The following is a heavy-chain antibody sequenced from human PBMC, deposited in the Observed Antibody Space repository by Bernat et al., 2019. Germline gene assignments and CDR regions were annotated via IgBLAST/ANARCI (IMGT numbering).Heavy chain of an antibody. CDR1: GGSISSYY. D-gene: IGHD4-17*01. V-gene: IGHV4-59*08. CDR3: AKTTVSIYYYYYYMDV. Sequence: QVQLQESGPGLVKPSETLSLTCTVSGGSISSYYWSRIRQPPGKGLEWIGYIYYSGSTNYNPSLKSRVTISVDTSKNQFSLKLSSVTAADTAVYYCAKTTVSIYYYYYYMDVWGKGTTVTVSS. J-gene: IGHJ6*03. CDR2: IYYSGST.